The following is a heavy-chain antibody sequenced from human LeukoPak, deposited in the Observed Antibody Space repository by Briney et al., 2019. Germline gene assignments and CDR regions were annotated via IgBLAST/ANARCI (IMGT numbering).Heavy chain of an antibody. J-gene: IGHJ4*02. CDR2: INQDGSAK. CDR3: ARLWGDATIFDL. D-gene: IGHD5-12*01. Sequence: GGSLRLSCAASEFTFSAFWMSWVRQAPGKGLEWVANINQDGSAKYYVDSVKGRFTVSRDNAENSLYLQTNSLRAEDTAVYYCARLWGDATIFDLWGQGTLVTVSS. V-gene: IGHV3-7*01. CDR1: EFTFSAFW.